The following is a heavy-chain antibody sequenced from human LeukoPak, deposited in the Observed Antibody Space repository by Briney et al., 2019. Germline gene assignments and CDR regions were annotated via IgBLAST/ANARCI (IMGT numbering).Heavy chain of an antibody. V-gene: IGHV4-4*07. J-gene: IGHJ4*02. CDR3: ATVGYCSGGRCYNF. Sequence: SETLSLTCTVSGDSINNYYWSWIRQPAGKGLEWIGRIYTSGGTNYNPSLKSRVTMSVDTSKNQFSLKLSSVTAADTVVYYCATVGYCSGGRCYNFWGQGTLVTVSS. CDR1: GDSINNYY. CDR2: IYTSGGT. D-gene: IGHD2-15*01.